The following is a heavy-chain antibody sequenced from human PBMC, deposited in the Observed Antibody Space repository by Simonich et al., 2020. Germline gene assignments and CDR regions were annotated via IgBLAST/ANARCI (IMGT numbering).Heavy chain of an antibody. Sequence: QLQLQESGPGLVKPSETLSLTCTVSGGSISSSSYYWGWIRQPPGKGLEWIGSIYYSGRTYYNPSLKSRVTISGDTSKNQFSLKLSSVTAADTAVYYCARWAYSSSYFDYWGQGTLVTVSS. CDR2: IYYSGRT. CDR3: ARWAYSSSYFDY. D-gene: IGHD6-6*01. V-gene: IGHV4-39*01. CDR1: GGSISSSSYY. J-gene: IGHJ4*02.